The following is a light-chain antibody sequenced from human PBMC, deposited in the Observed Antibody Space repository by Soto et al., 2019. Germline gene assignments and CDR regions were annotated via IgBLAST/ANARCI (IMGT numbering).Light chain of an antibody. V-gene: IGKV3-15*01. Sequence: EIVMTQSPATLSVSPGEGATLSCRAGQSVGVNLAWYQQMPGQAPRLLIYGASTRATGVPARFSGSGSGTEVSITISSLQSEDFAVYYCQQYEEWPPQLTFGGGTKVEI. CDR3: QQYEEWPPQLT. CDR1: QSVGVN. CDR2: GAS. J-gene: IGKJ4*01.